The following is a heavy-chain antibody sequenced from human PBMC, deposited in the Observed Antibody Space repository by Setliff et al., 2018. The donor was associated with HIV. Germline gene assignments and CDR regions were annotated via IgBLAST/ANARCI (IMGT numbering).Heavy chain of an antibody. J-gene: IGHJ6*02. CDR1: GFNVSSNY. CDR3: TMAPRLESTYGVDV. D-gene: IGHD3-3*01. CDR2: IYSSGGT. V-gene: IGHV3-53*01. Sequence: LRLSCAASGFNVSSNYMSWVRQAPGKGLDCVSVIYSSGGTYYADSVKGRFTISRDSSNDILYLQMSSLRVGDTAVYYCTMAPRLESTYGVDVWGQGTTVTVSS.